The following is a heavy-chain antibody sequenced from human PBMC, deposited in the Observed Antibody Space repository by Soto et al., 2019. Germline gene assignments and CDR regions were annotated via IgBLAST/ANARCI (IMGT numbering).Heavy chain of an antibody. V-gene: IGHV3-23*01. J-gene: IGHJ4*02. CDR2: ISGSGGST. Sequence: PGGSLRLSCAASGVSFSYYAMSWVRQAPGKGLEWVSGISGSGGSTHYADSVKGRFTISRDNSKNTLYLQMNSLRAEDTAVYYCAKDGIGYCISTSCYSVDYWGQGTLVTVSS. D-gene: IGHD2-2*01. CDR3: AKDGIGYCISTSCYSVDY. CDR1: GVSFSYYA.